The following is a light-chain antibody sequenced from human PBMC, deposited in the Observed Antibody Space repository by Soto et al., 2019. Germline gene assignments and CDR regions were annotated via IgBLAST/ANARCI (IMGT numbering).Light chain of an antibody. CDR1: RSNIGRST. J-gene: IGLJ3*02. CDR2: STN. CDR3: AAWDDTLSVWV. Sequence: QSVLTQPPSTSGTPGQRVTISCSGSRSNIGRSTVNWYQQLPGTAPKVLVYSTNQRPSGVPDRFSGSKSGTSASLAISGLQSEDEAEYYCAAWDDTLSVWVFGGGTQLTVL. V-gene: IGLV1-44*01.